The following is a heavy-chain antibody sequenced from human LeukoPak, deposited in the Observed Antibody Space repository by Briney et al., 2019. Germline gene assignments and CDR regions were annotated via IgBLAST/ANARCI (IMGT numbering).Heavy chain of an antibody. Sequence: GESLKISCKASGYPFTNYWIGWMRQLPGKGLEWMGIIYLSDFNIRYCPSLQAQVTISVDKPISTAYQQWSSLKATDTAMYYCARRPYCSSTICYEGDYFDYWGKGTLVTVSS. J-gene: IGHJ4*02. CDR2: IYLSDFNI. V-gene: IGHV5-51*04. CDR3: ARRPYCSSTICYEGDYFDY. CDR1: GYPFTNYW. D-gene: IGHD2-2*01.